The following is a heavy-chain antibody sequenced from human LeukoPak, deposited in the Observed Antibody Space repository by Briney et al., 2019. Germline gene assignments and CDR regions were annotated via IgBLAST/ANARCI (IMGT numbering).Heavy chain of an antibody. CDR3: ARALPSSWYYFDY. CDR1: GFGFSSCE. V-gene: IGHV3-48*03. J-gene: IGHJ4*02. Sequence: GGSLRLSCAASGFGFSSCEMNWVRQAPGKGLEWVSYISSSGSTIHYADSVKGRFTISRDNAKNSLYLQMNSLRAEDTAVYYCARALPSSWYYFDYWGQGTLVTVSS. D-gene: IGHD6-13*01. CDR2: ISSSGSTI.